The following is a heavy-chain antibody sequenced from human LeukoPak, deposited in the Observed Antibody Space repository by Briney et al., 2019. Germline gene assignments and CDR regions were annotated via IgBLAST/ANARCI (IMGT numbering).Heavy chain of an antibody. CDR1: GFTFSSYW. V-gene: IGHV3-7*01. Sequence: GGSLRLSCVVSGFTFSSYWMSWVRQAPGKGLEWVANIKQDGSEKYYVDSVKGRFTISRDNAKNSLYLQMNSLRAEDTAVYYCANIGGLRYFDWLLRGTQRQNLDYWGQGTLVTVSS. CDR2: IKQDGSEK. D-gene: IGHD3-9*01. CDR3: ANIGGLRYFDWLLRGTQRQNLDY. J-gene: IGHJ4*02.